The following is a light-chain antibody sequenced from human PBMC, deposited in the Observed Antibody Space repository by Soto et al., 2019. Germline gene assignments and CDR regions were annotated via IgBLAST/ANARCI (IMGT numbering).Light chain of an antibody. CDR3: CCYAGSNTYV. CDR2: EDS. CDR1: SSDIGNYNL. V-gene: IGLV2-23*01. Sequence: QSVLTQPASVSGSPGQSITISCIGTSSDIGNYNLVSWYQQYPGKAPKLMIYEDSRRTSGVSNRFSGSKSGNTDSLTISGLQAEDAADYYCCCYAGSNTYVFCTGTKVTVL. J-gene: IGLJ1*01.